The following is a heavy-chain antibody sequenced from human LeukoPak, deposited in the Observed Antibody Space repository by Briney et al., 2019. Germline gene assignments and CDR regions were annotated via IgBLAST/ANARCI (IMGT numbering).Heavy chain of an antibody. V-gene: IGHV1-18*01. D-gene: IGHD2-15*01. J-gene: IGHJ5*02. CDR1: GYTFTSYG. Sequence: ASVKVSCKASGYTFTSYGISWVRQAPGQGLEWMGWISAYNGNTNYAQKLQGRVTMTTDTSASTAYMELRSLRSDDTAVYYCAGDHCSGGSCYSNWFGPWGQGTLVTVSS. CDR3: AGDHCSGGSCYSNWFGP. CDR2: ISAYNGNT.